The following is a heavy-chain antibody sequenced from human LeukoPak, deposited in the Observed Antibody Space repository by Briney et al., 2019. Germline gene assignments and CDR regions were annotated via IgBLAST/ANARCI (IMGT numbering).Heavy chain of an antibody. CDR1: GFTFSSYD. D-gene: IGHD3/OR15-3a*01. CDR3: AKSPGWTLDLYYFDY. Sequence: GGSLRLSCAASGFTFSSYDMHWVRQAPGEGLEWVAVISFDGGNKYYVDSVKGRFTISRDNPKNTQYLQMNSLRAEDTAVYYCAKSPGWTLDLYYFDYWGQGTLVTVSS. V-gene: IGHV3-30*18. J-gene: IGHJ4*02. CDR2: ISFDGGNK.